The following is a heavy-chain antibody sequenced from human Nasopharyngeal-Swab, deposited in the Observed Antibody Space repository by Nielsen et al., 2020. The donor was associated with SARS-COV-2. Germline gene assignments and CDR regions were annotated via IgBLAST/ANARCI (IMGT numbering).Heavy chain of an antibody. Sequence: WVRQPPGKGLEWVGRIKSKTDGGTTDYAAPVKGRFTISRDDSKNALHLQMNSLKTEDTAVYYCTTVRLHCSSTSCYRWFDPWGQGTLVTVSS. D-gene: IGHD2-2*01. J-gene: IGHJ5*02. CDR2: IKSKTDGGTT. CDR3: TTVRLHCSSTSCYRWFDP. V-gene: IGHV3-15*01.